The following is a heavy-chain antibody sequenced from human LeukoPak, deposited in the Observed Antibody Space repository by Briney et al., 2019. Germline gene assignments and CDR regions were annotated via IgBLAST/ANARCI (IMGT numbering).Heavy chain of an antibody. J-gene: IGHJ4*02. CDR1: GGTFSSYA. CDR3: ARDVGYSYGKIFDY. Sequence: SVKVSCKASGGTFSSYAISWVRQAPGQGLEWMGRIIPILGIANYAQKFQGRVTITADKSTSTAYMELSSLRSEDTAVYYCARDVGYSYGKIFDYWGQGALVTVSS. V-gene: IGHV1-69*04. D-gene: IGHD5-18*01. CDR2: IIPILGIA.